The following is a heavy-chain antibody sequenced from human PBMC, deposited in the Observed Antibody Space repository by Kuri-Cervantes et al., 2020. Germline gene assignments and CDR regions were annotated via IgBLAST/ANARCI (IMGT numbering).Heavy chain of an antibody. CDR3: ARARHYDYVWGSYRRDAFDI. CDR2: IYYSGST. V-gene: IGHV4-39*07. CDR1: GGSISSSYYY. D-gene: IGHD3-16*02. J-gene: IGHJ3*02. Sequence: SETLSLTCTVSGGSISSSYYYWGWIRQPPGKGLEWIGSIYYSGSTNYNPSPKSRVTISVDTSKNQFSLKLSSVTAADTAVYYRARARHYDYVWGSYRRDAFDIWGQGTMVTVSS.